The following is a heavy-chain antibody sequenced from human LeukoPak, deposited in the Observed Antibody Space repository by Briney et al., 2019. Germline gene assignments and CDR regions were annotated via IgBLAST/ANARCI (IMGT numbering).Heavy chain of an antibody. V-gene: IGHV3-30*18. CDR1: GFTFSSYG. Sequence: PGRSLRLSCAASGFTFSSYGMHWVRQAPDKGLEWVAVISYDGSNKYYADSVKGRFTISRDNSKNTLYLQMNSLRAEDTAVYYCAKAESYYYDSSGYYDYWGQGTLVTVSS. J-gene: IGHJ4*02. CDR3: AKAESYYYDSSGYYDY. D-gene: IGHD3-22*01. CDR2: ISYDGSNK.